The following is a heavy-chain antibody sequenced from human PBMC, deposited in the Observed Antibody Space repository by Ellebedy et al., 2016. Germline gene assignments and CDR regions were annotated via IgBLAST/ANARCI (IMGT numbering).Heavy chain of an antibody. J-gene: IGHJ3*02. D-gene: IGHD3-22*01. CDR3: ARDPTYYDRGVGAFDI. Sequence: GESLKISCAASGFTFSDYSMNWVRQAPGKGLEWVSCIGSSSSTIYFADSVKGRFTISRDTAKNSLSLQMNSLRDEDTAVYYCARDPTYYDRGVGAFDIWGQGTMVTVSS. CDR1: GFTFSDYS. CDR2: IGSSSSTI. V-gene: IGHV3-48*02.